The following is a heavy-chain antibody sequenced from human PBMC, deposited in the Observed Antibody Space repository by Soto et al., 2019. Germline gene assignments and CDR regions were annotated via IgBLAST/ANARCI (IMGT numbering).Heavy chain of an antibody. CDR3: ARDLSYSSSWRFDY. V-gene: IGHV3-30-3*01. CDR1: GFTFSSYA. CDR2: ISYDGSNK. J-gene: IGHJ4*02. D-gene: IGHD6-13*01. Sequence: LRLSCAASGFTFSSYAMHWVRQSPGKGLEWVAVISYDGSNKYYADSVKGRFTISRDNSKNTLYLQMNSLRAEDTAVYYCARDLSYSSSWRFDYWGQGTLVTVSS.